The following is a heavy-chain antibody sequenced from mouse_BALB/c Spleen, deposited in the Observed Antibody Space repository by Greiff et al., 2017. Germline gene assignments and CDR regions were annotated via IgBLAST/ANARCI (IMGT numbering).Heavy chain of an antibody. CDR2: IDPANGNT. Sequence: VQLQQSGAELVKPGASVKLSCTASGFNIKDTYMHWVKQRPEQGLEWIGRIDPANGNTKYDPKFQGKATITADTSSNTAYLQLSSLTSEDTAVYYCAPYYSGSSYGYFDVWGAGTTVTVSS. D-gene: IGHD1-1*01. V-gene: IGHV14-3*02. CDR1: GFNIKDTY. J-gene: IGHJ1*01. CDR3: APYYSGSSYGYFDV.